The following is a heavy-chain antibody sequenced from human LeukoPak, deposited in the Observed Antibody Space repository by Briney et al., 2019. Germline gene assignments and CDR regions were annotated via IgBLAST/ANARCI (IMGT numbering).Heavy chain of an antibody. J-gene: IGHJ5*02. V-gene: IGHV3-23*01. CDR1: GFTFRSYA. D-gene: IGHD6-19*01. CDR3: AIPPGIAVAGRNWFDP. Sequence: GGSLRLSCAASGFTFRSYAMSWVRQAPGKGVEGVSGISGSGGSTYYADSVKGRFTISTDNSKNTLYLQMNSLRAEDTAVYYCAIPPGIAVAGRNWFDPWGQGTLVTVSS. CDR2: ISGSGGST.